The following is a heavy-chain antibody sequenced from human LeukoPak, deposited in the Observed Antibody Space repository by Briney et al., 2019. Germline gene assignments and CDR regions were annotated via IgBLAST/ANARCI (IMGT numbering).Heavy chain of an antibody. CDR3: ARVLGYSSSWYRQYYFDY. CDR2: IIPIFGTA. J-gene: IGHJ4*02. V-gene: IGHV1-69*13. D-gene: IGHD6-13*01. CDR1: GGTFSSYA. Sequence: SVKVSCKASGGTFSSYAISWVRQAPGQGLEWMGGIIPIFGTANYAQKVQGRVTITADESTSTAYMELSSLRSEDTAVYYCARVLGYSSSWYRQYYFDYWGQGTLVTVSS.